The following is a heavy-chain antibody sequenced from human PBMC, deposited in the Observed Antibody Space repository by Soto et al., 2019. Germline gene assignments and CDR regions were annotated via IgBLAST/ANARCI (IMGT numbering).Heavy chain of an antibody. CDR1: GDTFCRFT. CDR3: ARDPSTINKLIGVWSDP. V-gene: IGHV1-69*13. D-gene: IGHD4-4*01. J-gene: IGHJ5*02. Sequence: SVKVSCKASGDTFCRFTINWVRQAPGQGLEWMGGIKPISDITNYAQGFQGRVTFTADASTSTVYLELSSLRSEDTAMYYCARDPSTINKLIGVWSDPWGQGTLVTVSS. CDR2: IKPISDIT.